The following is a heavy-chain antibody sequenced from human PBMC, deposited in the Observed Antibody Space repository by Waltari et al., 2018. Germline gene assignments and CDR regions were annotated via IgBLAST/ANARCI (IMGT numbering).Heavy chain of an antibody. Sequence: VQLQESGPGLVKPSQTLSLTCPVSGRSISRGRYYWSWIRQPAGKGLEWIGRIYTSGSTNYNPSLKSRVTISVDTSKNQFSLKLSSVTAADTAVYYCARVLKAAAGLFDYWGQGTLVTVSS. D-gene: IGHD6-13*01. CDR3: ARVLKAAAGLFDY. V-gene: IGHV4-61*02. CDR1: GRSISRGRYY. CDR2: IYTSGST. J-gene: IGHJ4*02.